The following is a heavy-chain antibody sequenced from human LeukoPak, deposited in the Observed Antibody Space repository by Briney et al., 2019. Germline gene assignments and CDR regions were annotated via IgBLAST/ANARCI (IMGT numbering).Heavy chain of an antibody. V-gene: IGHV3-74*01. CDR1: GFTFSSYW. J-gene: IGHJ4*02. CDR3: ASLNHDYGDYVYFDY. Sequence: GGSLRLSCAASGFTFSSYWMHWVRQAPGKGLVWVSRINSDGSSTSYADSVKGRFTISRDNAKNTLYLQMNSLGAEDTAVYYCASLNHDYGDYVYFDYWGQGTLVTVSS. CDR2: INSDGSST. D-gene: IGHD4-17*01.